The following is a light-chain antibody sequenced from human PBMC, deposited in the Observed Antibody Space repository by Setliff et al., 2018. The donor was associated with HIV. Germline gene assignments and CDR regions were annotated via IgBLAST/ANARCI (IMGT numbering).Light chain of an antibody. V-gene: IGLV2-23*01. J-gene: IGLJ1*01. CDR3: CSYVADSHYV. CDR1: SSDLGSYHL. Sequence: QSVLTQPASVSGSPGQSITISCTGTSSDLGSYHLVSWYQHHPGKAPKLMIYEGSQRPSGVSTRFSGSTSGDTASLTIAGLQAEDEADYYCCSYVADSHYVFGLGPRSPS. CDR2: EGS.